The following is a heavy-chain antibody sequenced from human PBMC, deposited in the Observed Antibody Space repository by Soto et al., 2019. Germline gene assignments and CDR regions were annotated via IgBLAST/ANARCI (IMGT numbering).Heavy chain of an antibody. J-gene: IGHJ5*02. CDR2: SMPIFGPS. CDR1: GGTFNNNA. D-gene: IGHD1-26*01. Sequence: QVQLVQSGAEVKKPGSSVKCSCKASGGTFNNNAINWGRQAPGQGLEWMGGSMPIFGPSNYAQKFHGRVTITADESTRTDYMELSSLRSEDTAVYSCVRGKMRELAIILRDKRFEPWGQGTLVTVSS. V-gene: IGHV1-69*01. CDR3: VRGKMRELAIILRDKRFEP.